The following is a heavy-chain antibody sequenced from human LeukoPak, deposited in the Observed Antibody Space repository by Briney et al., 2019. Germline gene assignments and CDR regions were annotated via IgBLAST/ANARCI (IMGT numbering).Heavy chain of an antibody. D-gene: IGHD6-13*01. J-gene: IGHJ4*02. Sequence: GGSLRLSCAASGLTFSDYYMSWIRQAPGKGLEWVSYISSSGSTIYYADSVKGRFTISRDNAKNSLYLQMNSLRAEDTAVYYCARFQGSSSWLYYFDYWGQGTLVTVSS. V-gene: IGHV3-11*01. CDR3: ARFQGSSSWLYYFDY. CDR2: ISSSGSTI. CDR1: GLTFSDYY.